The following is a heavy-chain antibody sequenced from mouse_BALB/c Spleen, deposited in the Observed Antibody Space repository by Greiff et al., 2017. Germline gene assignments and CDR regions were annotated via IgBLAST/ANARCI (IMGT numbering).Heavy chain of an antibody. CDR1: GFSLTSYG. CDR3: ARKGEGGYAMDY. D-gene: IGHD2-13*01. V-gene: IGHV2-2*02. J-gene: IGHJ4*01. Sequence: QVHVKQSGPGLVQPSQSLSITCTVSGFSLTSYGVHWVRQSPGKGLEWLGVIWSGGSTDYNAAFISRLSISKDNSKSQVFFKMNSLQANDTAIYYCARKGEGGYAMDYWGQGTSVTVSS. CDR2: IWSGGST.